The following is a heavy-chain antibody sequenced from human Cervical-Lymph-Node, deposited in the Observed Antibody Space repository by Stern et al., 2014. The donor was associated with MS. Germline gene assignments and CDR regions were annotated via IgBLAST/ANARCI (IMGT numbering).Heavy chain of an antibody. V-gene: IGHV1-3*01. Sequence: QVQLVQSGAEVKKPGASVKVSCKASGCTFTNYALHWVRQAPGQRPEWMGWIHPGNGDAKYSQNFQDRVTITRDTSANTVYMELRSLRVEDTAMYYCARGYSTTYLDYWGQGTLVTVSS. CDR2: IHPGNGDA. J-gene: IGHJ4*02. D-gene: IGHD6-13*01. CDR3: ARGYSTTYLDY. CDR1: GCTFTNYA.